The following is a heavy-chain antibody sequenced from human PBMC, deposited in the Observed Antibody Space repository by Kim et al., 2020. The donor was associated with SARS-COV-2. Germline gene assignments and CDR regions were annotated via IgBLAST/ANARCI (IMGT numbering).Heavy chain of an antibody. V-gene: IGHV1-69*01. Sequence: AQKFQGRVTITADESTSTAYMELSSLRSEDTAVYYCARDGNCSGGSCYWTWGQGTLVTVSS. CDR3: ARDGNCSGGSCYWT. D-gene: IGHD2-15*01. J-gene: IGHJ5*02.